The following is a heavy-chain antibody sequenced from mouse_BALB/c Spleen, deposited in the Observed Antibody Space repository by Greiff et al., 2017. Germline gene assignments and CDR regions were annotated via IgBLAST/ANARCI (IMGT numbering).Heavy chain of an antibody. J-gene: IGHJ4*01. CDR3: ARLVTTGVYAMDY. D-gene: IGHD2-1*01. Sequence: EVHLVESGGDLVKPGGSLKLSCAASGFTFSSYGMSWVRQTPDKRLEWVATISSGGSYTYYPDSVKGRFTISRDNAKNTLYLQMSSLKSEDTAMYYCARLVTTGVYAMDYWGQGTSVTVSS. CDR2: ISSGGSYT. V-gene: IGHV5-6*01. CDR1: GFTFSSYG.